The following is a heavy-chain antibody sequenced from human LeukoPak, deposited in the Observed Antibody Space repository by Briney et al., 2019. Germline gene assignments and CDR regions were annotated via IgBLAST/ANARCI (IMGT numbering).Heavy chain of an antibody. J-gene: IGHJ4*02. CDR1: GGSISSGGYS. Sequence: SETLSLTCAVSGGSISSGGYSWSWIRQPPGKGLEWIGYIYHSGSTYFNPSLKSRVTISVDRSKNQFSLKLSSVTAADTAVYYCAREADYWGQGTLVTVSS. V-gene: IGHV4-30-2*01. CDR3: AREADY. CDR2: IYHSGST.